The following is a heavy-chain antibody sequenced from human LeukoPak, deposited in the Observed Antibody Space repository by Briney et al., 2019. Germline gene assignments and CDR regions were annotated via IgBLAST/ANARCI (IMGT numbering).Heavy chain of an antibody. CDR1: GYTFTSYD. D-gene: IGHD6-13*01. CDR2: MNPNSGNT. CDR3: ARRIGSSWLHRIDY. Sequence: GASVKVSCKASGYTFTSYDINWVREATGQGLEWMGWMNPNSGNTGYAQKFQGRVTMTRNTSISTAYMELSSLRSEDTAVYYCARRIGSSWLHRIDYWGQGTLVTVSS. J-gene: IGHJ4*02. V-gene: IGHV1-8*01.